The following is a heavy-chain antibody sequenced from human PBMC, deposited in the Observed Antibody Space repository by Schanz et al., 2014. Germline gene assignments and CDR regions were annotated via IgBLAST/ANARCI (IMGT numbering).Heavy chain of an antibody. CDR2: ISVYHGHT. Sequence: QVQLVQSAPEVKKPGASVKVSCKASGYTFTSYYMHWVRQAPGQGLEWMGWISVYHGHTNYAEKVHGRVTMTTDTSTSTAYMELRSLISDDTAVYYCARDGEAAAGCDYWGQGTLVTVSS. CDR1: GYTFTSYY. J-gene: IGHJ4*02. CDR3: ARDGEAAAGCDY. D-gene: IGHD6-13*01. V-gene: IGHV1-18*04.